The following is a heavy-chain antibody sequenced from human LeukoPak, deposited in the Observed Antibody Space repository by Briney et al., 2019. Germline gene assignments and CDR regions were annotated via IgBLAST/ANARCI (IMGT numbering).Heavy chain of an antibody. CDR2: ISGDGVST. CDR3: AKESGKFDY. J-gene: IGHJ4*02. Sequence: GGSLRLSCVASGLPIDVFAMQWVRQAPGKGLEWVSLISGDGVSTFYTDSVRGRFSISRDNTKNSLYLEMNSLRTEDTAMYYCAKESGKFDYWGQGTLVAVSS. CDR1: GLPIDVFA. V-gene: IGHV3-43*02.